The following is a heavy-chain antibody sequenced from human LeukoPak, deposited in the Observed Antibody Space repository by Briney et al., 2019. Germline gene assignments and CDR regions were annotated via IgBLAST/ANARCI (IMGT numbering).Heavy chain of an antibody. D-gene: IGHD3-10*01. Sequence: GGSLRLSCAASGFTFSSYSMNWVRQAPGKGLEWVSSISNSSSYIYYADSVKGRFTISRDNAKNSLYLQMNSLRAEDTAVYYCARGTVLDYYGMDVWGQGTTVTVSS. CDR1: GFTFSSYS. CDR3: ARGTVLDYYGMDV. J-gene: IGHJ6*02. V-gene: IGHV3-21*01. CDR2: ISNSSSYI.